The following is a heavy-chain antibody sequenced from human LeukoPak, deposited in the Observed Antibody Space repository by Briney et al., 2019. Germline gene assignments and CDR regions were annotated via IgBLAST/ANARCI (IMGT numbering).Heavy chain of an antibody. V-gene: IGHV4-59*01. CDR3: ARAITGTTRWFDP. CDR1: GGYISGYY. CDR2: IYYSGST. D-gene: IGHD1-7*01. Sequence: PSETLSLTCTVSGGYISGYYWSWIRQPPGKGLEWIGDIYYSGSTNYNPSLKSRVTISVDTSKNQFSLKLSSVTAADTAVYYCARAITGTTRWFDPWGQGTLVTVSS. J-gene: IGHJ5*02.